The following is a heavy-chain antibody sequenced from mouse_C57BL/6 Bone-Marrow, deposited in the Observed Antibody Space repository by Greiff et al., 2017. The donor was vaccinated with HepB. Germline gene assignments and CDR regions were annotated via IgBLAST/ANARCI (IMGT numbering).Heavy chain of an antibody. CDR1: GYTFTDYE. J-gene: IGHJ2*01. Sequence: VQLQQSGAELVRPGASVTLSCKASGYTFTDYEMHWVKQTPVHGLEWIGAIDPENGGTAYNQKFKGKAILTADKSSSTAYMELRSLTSEDSAVYYCTRWMYDYGTDYFDYWGQGTTLTVSS. CDR2: IDPENGGT. V-gene: IGHV1-15*01. D-gene: IGHD2-4*01. CDR3: TRWMYDYGTDYFDY.